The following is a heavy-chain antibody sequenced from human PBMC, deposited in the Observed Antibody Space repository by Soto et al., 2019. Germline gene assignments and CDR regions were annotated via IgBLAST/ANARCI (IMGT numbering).Heavy chain of an antibody. CDR3: ARSGGILEVFTRCAFDV. V-gene: IGHV3-53*01. J-gene: IGHJ3*01. CDR1: GFTVSSNY. D-gene: IGHD3-3*01. Sequence: GGSLRLSCAASGFTVSSNYMSWVRQAPGKGLEWVSVICSGGSTYYADSVKGRFTISRDNSKNTLYLQMISLRAEDTAVYYCARSGGILEVFTRCAFDVWGQGTMVTVSS. CDR2: ICSGGST.